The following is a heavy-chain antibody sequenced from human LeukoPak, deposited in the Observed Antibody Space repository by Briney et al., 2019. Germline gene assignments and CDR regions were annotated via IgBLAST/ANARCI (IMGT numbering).Heavy chain of an antibody. CDR2: ISYDGSNK. J-gene: IGHJ4*02. V-gene: IGHV3-30*01. D-gene: IGHD6-13*01. CDR3: ARPLQLIAAAGPAFDY. CDR1: GFTFSSYA. Sequence: GGPLRLSCAASGFTFSSYAMHWVRQAPGKGLEWVAVISYDGSNKYYADSVKGRFTISRDNSKNTLYLQMNSLRAEDTAVYYCARPLQLIAAAGPAFDYWGQGTLVTVSS.